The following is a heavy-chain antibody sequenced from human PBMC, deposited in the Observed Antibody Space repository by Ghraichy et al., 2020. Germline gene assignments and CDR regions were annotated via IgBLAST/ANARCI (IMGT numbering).Heavy chain of an antibody. D-gene: IGHD2-15*01. CDR2: ISRSSTTT. CDR1: GFTFSSYT. V-gene: IGHV3-48*02. J-gene: IGHJ4*02. CDR3: ARDVPCSGGSCFRYYFDY. Sequence: GGSLRLSCAASGFTFSSYTMNWVHQAPGKGLEWVSYISRSSTTTDYADSVKGRFTISRDNARNSLYLQMNSLRDEDTAVYYCARDVPCSGGSCFRYYFDYWGQGTLVTVSS.